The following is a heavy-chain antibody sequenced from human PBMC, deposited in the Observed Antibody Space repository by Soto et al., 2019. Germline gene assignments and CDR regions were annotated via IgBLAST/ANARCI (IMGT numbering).Heavy chain of an antibody. V-gene: IGHV5-51*01. CDR1: GYSFATYW. CDR2: IYPGDSDI. D-gene: IGHD1-26*01. CDR3: ATRRGSGNDYYYNYGMAV. Sequence: GESLKISCKASGYSFATYWIGWVRQMPGKGLEWMGIIYPGDSDIRYSPSFEGQVTISADKSISTAYLQWGSLKDSDTAMYYCATRRGSGNDYYYNYGMAVWGQGTTVTVSS. J-gene: IGHJ6*02.